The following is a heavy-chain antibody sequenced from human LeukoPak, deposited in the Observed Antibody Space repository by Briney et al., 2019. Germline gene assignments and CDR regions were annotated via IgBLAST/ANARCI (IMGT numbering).Heavy chain of an antibody. CDR2: IKQDGSEK. J-gene: IGHJ4*03. CDR3: AGGRPFYY. CDR1: GFTFCSYR. D-gene: IGHD1-26*01. V-gene: IGHV3-7*01. Sequence: GGSLRLSCTASGFTFCSYRINWVRQAPGKGLEWVAYIKQDGSEKYYVDSVKGRFTISRDNAKNSLYLQMNSLGAEDTAVYYCAGGRPFYYWGDGALVT.